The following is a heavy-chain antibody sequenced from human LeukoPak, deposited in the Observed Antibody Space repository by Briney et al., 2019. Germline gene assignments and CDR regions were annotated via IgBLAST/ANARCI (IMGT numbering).Heavy chain of an antibody. CDR1: GFIFSSYA. CDR3: ARGWFGQLGQRGIDY. J-gene: IGHJ4*02. V-gene: IGHV3-30-3*01. Sequence: GGSLRLSCAASGFIFSSYAMHWVRQAPGKGLEWVAVISYDGSNKYYADSVKGRFTISRDNSKNTLYLQMNSLRAEDTAVYYCARGWFGQLGQRGIDYWGQGTLVTVSS. CDR2: ISYDGSNK. D-gene: IGHD3-10*01.